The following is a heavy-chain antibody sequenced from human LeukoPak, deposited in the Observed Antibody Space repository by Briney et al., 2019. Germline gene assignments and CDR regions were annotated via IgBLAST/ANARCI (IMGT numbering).Heavy chain of an antibody. D-gene: IGHD3-3*01. CDR2: IYYRGST. V-gene: IGHV4-59*01. CDR3: ARVRFLEWPAPMDV. CDR1: GGSISTYY. J-gene: IGHJ6*03. Sequence: KPSETLSLTCTLSGGSISTYYWSWFRQSPAHGLHLIGYIYYRGSTDYSPSLKSRVTISLDTSKNQLSLKLRSVTAADTAVYYCARVRFLEWPAPMDVWGKGTTVTVSS.